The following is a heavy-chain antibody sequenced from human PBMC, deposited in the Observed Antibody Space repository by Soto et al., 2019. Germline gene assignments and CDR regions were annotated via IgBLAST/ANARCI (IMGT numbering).Heavy chain of an antibody. CDR2: IYYSGST. CDR1: GGSISSGGYY. Sequence: SETLSLTCTVSGGSISSGGYYWSWIRQHPGKGLEWIGYIYYSGSTYYNPSLKSRVTISVDTSKNQFSLKLSSVTAADTAVYYCARLNWKAGYYSDMDAWGQGTTLTVSS. D-gene: IGHD1-20*01. CDR3: ARLNWKAGYYSDMDA. V-gene: IGHV4-31*03. J-gene: IGHJ6*02.